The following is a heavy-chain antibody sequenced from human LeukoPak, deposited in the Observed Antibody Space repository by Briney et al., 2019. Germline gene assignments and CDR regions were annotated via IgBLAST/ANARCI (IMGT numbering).Heavy chain of an antibody. CDR1: GYTFTGYY. CDR3: ARDRPLDADDYYGFYYFDY. J-gene: IGHJ4*02. V-gene: IGHV1-2*02. D-gene: IGHD3-10*01. CDR2: INRNSGGT. Sequence: ASVKVSCKASGYTFTGYYMHWVRQAPGQGLEWMGWINRNSGGTNHAQKFQGRVTMTRDTSISTAYMELSRLRSDDTAVYYCARDRPLDADDYYGFYYFDYWGQGTLATVSS.